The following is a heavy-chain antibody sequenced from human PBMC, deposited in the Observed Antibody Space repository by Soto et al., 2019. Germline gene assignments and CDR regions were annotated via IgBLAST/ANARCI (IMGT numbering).Heavy chain of an antibody. D-gene: IGHD3-22*01. CDR3: ARIGGVVVINSSFDY. V-gene: IGHV4-39*01. Sequence: PSETLSLTCTVSVGSISSSSYYWGWIRQPPGKGLEWIGSIYYSGSTYYNPSLKSRVTISVDTSKNQFSLKLSSVTAADTAVYYCARIGGVVVINSSFDYWGQGTLVTVSS. CDR1: VGSISSSSYY. CDR2: IYYSGST. J-gene: IGHJ4*02.